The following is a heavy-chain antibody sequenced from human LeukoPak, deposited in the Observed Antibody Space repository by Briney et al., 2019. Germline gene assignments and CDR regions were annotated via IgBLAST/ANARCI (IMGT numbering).Heavy chain of an antibody. Sequence: GGSLRLSCAASGFTFYTYSMNWVRQAPGKGLEWVANIKQDGSEKYYVDSVKGRFTISRDNAKNSLYLQMNSLRAEDTAVYYCARAAELANWFDPWGQGTLVTVSS. D-gene: IGHD1-26*01. V-gene: IGHV3-7*04. CDR2: IKQDGSEK. J-gene: IGHJ5*02. CDR1: GFTFYTYS. CDR3: ARAAELANWFDP.